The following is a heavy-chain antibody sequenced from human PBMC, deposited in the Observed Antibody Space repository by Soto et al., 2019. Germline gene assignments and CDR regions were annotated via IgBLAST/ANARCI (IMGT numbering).Heavy chain of an antibody. D-gene: IGHD3-22*01. V-gene: IGHV3-23*01. CDR3: AKSLDYYDSSGYYDY. CDR2: ISGSGGST. J-gene: IGHJ4*02. Sequence: GGSLRLSCAASGFTFSSYAMSWVRQAPGKGLEWVSAISGSGGSTYYADSVKGRFTISRDNSKNTLYLQMNSLRAEDTAVYYCAKSLDYYDSSGYYDYWGQGTLVTVSS. CDR1: GFTFSSYA.